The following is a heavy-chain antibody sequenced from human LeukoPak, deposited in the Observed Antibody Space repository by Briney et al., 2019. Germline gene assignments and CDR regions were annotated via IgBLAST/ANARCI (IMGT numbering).Heavy chain of an antibody. CDR2: IYYSGST. CDR1: GGSISSYY. Sequence: SETLSLTCTVSGGSISSYYWSWIRQPPGKGLEWIGYIYYSGSTNYNPSLKSRVTISVDTSKNQFSLKLSSVTAADTAVYYCARLKRKDYYYYGMDVWGQGTTVTVSS. CDR3: ARLKRKDYYYYGMDV. J-gene: IGHJ6*02. V-gene: IGHV4-59*12.